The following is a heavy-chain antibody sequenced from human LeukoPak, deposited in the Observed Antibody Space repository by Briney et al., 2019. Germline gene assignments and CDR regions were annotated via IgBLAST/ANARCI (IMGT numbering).Heavy chain of an antibody. V-gene: IGHV4-34*01. Sequence: SETLSLTCAVYGGSFSGYYWSWIRQPPGKGLEWIGEINHSGSTNYNPSLKSRVTISVDTSKNQFSLKLSSVTAADTAVYYCARLTPRQLVRGPTQRIDYWGQGTLVTVSS. J-gene: IGHJ4*02. CDR1: GGSFSGYY. CDR2: INHSGST. D-gene: IGHD6-6*01. CDR3: ARLTPRQLVRGPTQRIDY.